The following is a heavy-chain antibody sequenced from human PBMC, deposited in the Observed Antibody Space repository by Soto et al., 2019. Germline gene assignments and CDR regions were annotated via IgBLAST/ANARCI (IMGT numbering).Heavy chain of an antibody. V-gene: IGHV4-34*01. Sequence: QVQLQQWGAGLLKPSETLSLTCAVYGGSFSGYYWSWIRQPPGKGREWIGEINHSGSTNYNPSLKGRVTITVDTSKNQFSLKLSSVTAAATAVYYCARGRYGSGSYSFDYWGQGTLVTVSS. CDR2: INHSGST. CDR3: ARGRYGSGSYSFDY. D-gene: IGHD3-10*01. J-gene: IGHJ4*02. CDR1: GGSFSGYY.